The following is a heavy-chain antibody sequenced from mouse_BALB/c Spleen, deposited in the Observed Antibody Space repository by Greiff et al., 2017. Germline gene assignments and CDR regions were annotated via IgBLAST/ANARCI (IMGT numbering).Heavy chain of an antibody. Sequence: VQLQQSGAELAKPGASVKMSCKASGYTFTSYWMHWVKQRPGQGLEWIGYINPSTGYTEYNQKFKDKATLTADKSSSTAYMQLSSLTSEDSAVYYCARGWFDYWGQGTTRTVSS. CDR1: GYTFTSYW. V-gene: IGHV1-7*01. CDR2: INPSTGYT. J-gene: IGHJ2*01. CDR3: ARGWFDY. D-gene: IGHD1-1*02.